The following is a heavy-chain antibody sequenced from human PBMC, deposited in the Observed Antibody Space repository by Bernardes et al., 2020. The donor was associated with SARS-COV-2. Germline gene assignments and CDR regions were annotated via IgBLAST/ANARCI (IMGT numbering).Heavy chain of an antibody. V-gene: IGHV3-53*01. J-gene: IGHJ6*02. D-gene: IGHD3-10*01. Sequence: GGSLRLSCAASGFTVSNNYMSWVRQAPGKGLEWVSIIYSGGDTYYADSVKGRFTISRDNSKNTLYLQMNSLRAEDTAVYYCARDSSMPRGLNLYYVKDVWGQGTTVTVSS. CDR1: GFTVSNNY. CDR2: IYSGGDT. CDR3: ARDSSMPRGLNLYYVKDV.